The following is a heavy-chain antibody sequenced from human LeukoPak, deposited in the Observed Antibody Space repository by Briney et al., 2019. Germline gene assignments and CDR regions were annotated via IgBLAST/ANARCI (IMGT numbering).Heavy chain of an antibody. Sequence: GGSLRLSCAASGFTFSSYAMSWVRQAPGKGLEWVSAISGSGGSTYYADSVKGRFTISRDNSKNTLYLQMNSLRSEDTAVYYCAKGSSSFRIPYYFDYWGQGTLVTVSS. V-gene: IGHV3-23*01. CDR1: GFTFSSYA. CDR3: AKGSSSFRIPYYFDY. CDR2: ISGSGGST. D-gene: IGHD6-6*01. J-gene: IGHJ4*02.